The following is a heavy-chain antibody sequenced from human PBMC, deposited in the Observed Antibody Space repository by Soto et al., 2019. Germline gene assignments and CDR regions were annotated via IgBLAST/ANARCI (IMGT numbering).Heavy chain of an antibody. J-gene: IGHJ4*02. V-gene: IGHV1-58*01. CDR2: IVVGIGNT. Sequence: SVKVSCKASGFTFIGSAVQWVRQARGQRLEWIGWIVVGIGNTNYAQMFQERVTFTRDLSTSTAYMELSSLRSEDTAVYYCAASGSYQKTTDFDYWGQGTLVTVS. CDR1: GFTFIGSA. D-gene: IGHD1-26*01. CDR3: AASGSYQKTTDFDY.